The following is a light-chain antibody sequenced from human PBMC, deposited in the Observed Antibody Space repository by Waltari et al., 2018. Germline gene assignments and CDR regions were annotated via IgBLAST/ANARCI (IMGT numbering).Light chain of an antibody. CDR1: QSVSTF. Sequence: EIVLTQSPATLSLAPGERATLSCRASQSVSTFLAWYQQKPGQAPRLLIYHASTRATGVPARFSVRGSGTDFTLTISSLEPEDFAVYYCQQRANWPPLTFGGGTKVGI. J-gene: IGKJ4*01. V-gene: IGKV3-11*01. CDR3: QQRANWPPLT. CDR2: HAS.